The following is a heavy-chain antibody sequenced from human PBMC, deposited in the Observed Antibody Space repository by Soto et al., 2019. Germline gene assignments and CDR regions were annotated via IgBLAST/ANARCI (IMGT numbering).Heavy chain of an antibody. D-gene: IGHD3-22*01. Sequence: QVHLVESGGGVVQPGGSLRLSCVASGFSYGGYGMHWVRQAPGKGLEWVAVIWHDGGRQYYVDSVKGRFTVSRDNAKNTLYLQMNSLRAEDTAVYYCARDLTSGYTDSWGQGTLVIVSS. CDR3: ARDLTSGYTDS. V-gene: IGHV3-33*01. J-gene: IGHJ5*01. CDR1: GFSYGGYG. CDR2: IWHDGGRQ.